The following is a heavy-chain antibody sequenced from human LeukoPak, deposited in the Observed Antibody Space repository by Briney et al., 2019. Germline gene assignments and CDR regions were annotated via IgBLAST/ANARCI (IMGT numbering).Heavy chain of an antibody. V-gene: IGHV4-59*08. J-gene: IGHJ6*02. CDR1: GGSISRYY. Sequence: SETLSLTCTVSGGSISRYYWSWIRQPPGKGLEWIGYIYYSGRTNYNPSLKSRVTISVDMSKKQFSLKLSSVTAADTAVYYCARQCPTYYYYGMDVWGQGTTVTVSS. CDR2: IYYSGRT. CDR3: ARQCPTYYYYGMDV. D-gene: IGHD1-26*01.